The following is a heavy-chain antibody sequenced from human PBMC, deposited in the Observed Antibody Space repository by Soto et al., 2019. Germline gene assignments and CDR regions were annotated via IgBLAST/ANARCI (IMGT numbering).Heavy chain of an antibody. V-gene: IGHV4-4*02. CDR2: IYHSGST. CDR3: ARGRGSVPPYYYYCGMDV. Sequence: QVQLQESGPGLVKPSGTLSLTCAVSGGSISSSNWWSWVRQPPGKGLEWIGEIYHSGSTNYNPSLKSRVTISVDKSKVQFPLTLSSVTAADTAVYYCARGRGSVPPYYYYCGMDVWGQGTTVTVSS. J-gene: IGHJ6*02. CDR1: GGSISSSNW. D-gene: IGHD6-19*01.